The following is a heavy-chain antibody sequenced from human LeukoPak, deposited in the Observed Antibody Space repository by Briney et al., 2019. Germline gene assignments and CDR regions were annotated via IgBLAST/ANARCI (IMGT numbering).Heavy chain of an antibody. V-gene: IGHV4-61*05. CDR2: IYTSGST. J-gene: IGHJ6*03. CDR3: ARQVATQGYYYYYMDV. Sequence: SETLSLTCTVSGGSISSSTSGWGWYWGWIRQPPGKGLEWIGRIYTSGSTNYNPSLKSRVTMSVDTSKNQFSLKVSSVTAADTAVYYCARQVATQGYYYYYMDVWGKGTTVTVSS. D-gene: IGHD5-12*01. CDR1: GGSISSSTSGWGWY.